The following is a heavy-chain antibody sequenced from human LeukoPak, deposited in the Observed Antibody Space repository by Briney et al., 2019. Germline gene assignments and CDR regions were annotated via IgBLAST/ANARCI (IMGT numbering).Heavy chain of an antibody. D-gene: IGHD6-19*01. V-gene: IGHV1-2*02. CDR3: ARGRGGCGGSNWFDP. J-gene: IGHJ5*02. CDR2: INPNSGGT. Sequence: ASVKVSCKASGYIFTGYCMHWVRQAPGQGLEWMGWINPNSGGTVYAQKFQGRVTMTRDMSISTAYMELNRLKSDDTAMYYRARGRGGCGGSNWFDPWGQGTLVTVSS. CDR1: GYIFTGYC.